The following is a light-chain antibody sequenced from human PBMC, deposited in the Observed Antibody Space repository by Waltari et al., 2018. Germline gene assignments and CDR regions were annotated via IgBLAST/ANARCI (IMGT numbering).Light chain of an antibody. V-gene: IGKV1-12*01. Sequence: DVQMTQSPSSVSASVGDRVTITCRASRDISTWLAWYQQEPGKAPKLLIFTASTLQKGVPSRFSGSGSGTDFTLSISSLQPEDVATYYCLQSNSFPLTFGGGTKVEI. J-gene: IGKJ4*01. CDR3: LQSNSFPLT. CDR1: RDISTW. CDR2: TAS.